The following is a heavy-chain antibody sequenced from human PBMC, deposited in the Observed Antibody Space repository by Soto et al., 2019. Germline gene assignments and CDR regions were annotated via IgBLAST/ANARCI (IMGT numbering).Heavy chain of an antibody. CDR3: ARNSEHFDY. D-gene: IGHD1-26*01. J-gene: IGHJ4*02. V-gene: IGHV3-11*01. Sequence: QVHLVESGGGLVKPGGSLRLSCAASGFTLSDYYMTWIRQAPGKGLEWVSYISSSGRTIYYADSVRGRFTISRDNAENSLYLQMNILRAEDTALYYGARNSEHFDYWGQGTLVTVSS. CDR2: ISSSGRTI. CDR1: GFTLSDYY.